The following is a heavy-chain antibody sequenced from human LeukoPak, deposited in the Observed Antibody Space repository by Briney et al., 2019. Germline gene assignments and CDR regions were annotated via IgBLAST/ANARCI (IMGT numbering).Heavy chain of an antibody. Sequence: GASVKVSCXASGYTFTSYDIHWVRQANGQGLEWMGWMNPNSGNTGYTQKFQGRVTMTRNTSISTAYMELSSLRSEDTAVYYCARVHYGDSRFDPWGQGTLVTVSS. CDR2: MNPNSGNT. CDR3: ARVHYGDSRFDP. D-gene: IGHD4-17*01. V-gene: IGHV1-8*01. J-gene: IGHJ5*02. CDR1: GYTFTSYD.